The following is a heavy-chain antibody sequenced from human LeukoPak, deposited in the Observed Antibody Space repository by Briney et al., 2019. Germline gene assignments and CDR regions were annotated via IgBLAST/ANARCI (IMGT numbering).Heavy chain of an antibody. CDR3: ARDILTRGTKANDAFDI. CDR2: TYYRSKWYN. Sequence: PSQTLSLTCAISGDSVSSNSAAWNWIRQSPSRGLEWLGRTYYRSKWYNDYAVSVKSRITINPDTSKNQFSLQLNSVTPEDTAVYYCARDILTRGTKANDAFDIWGQGTMVTVSS. D-gene: IGHD2-8*02. V-gene: IGHV6-1*01. CDR1: GDSVSSNSAA. J-gene: IGHJ3*02.